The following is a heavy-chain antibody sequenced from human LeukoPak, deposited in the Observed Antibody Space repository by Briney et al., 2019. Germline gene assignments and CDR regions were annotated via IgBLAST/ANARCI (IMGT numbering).Heavy chain of an antibody. D-gene: IGHD6-6*01. J-gene: IGHJ4*02. CDR2: ISSSSSTI. CDR3: AREYSSSSVYFDY. V-gene: IGHV3-48*04. CDR1: GFTFSSYS. Sequence: GGSLRLSCAASGFTFSSYSMNWVRQAPGKGLEWVSYISSSSSTIYYADSVKGRFTISRDNAKNSLYLQMNSLRAEDTAVYYCAREYSSSSVYFDYWGQGTLVTVSS.